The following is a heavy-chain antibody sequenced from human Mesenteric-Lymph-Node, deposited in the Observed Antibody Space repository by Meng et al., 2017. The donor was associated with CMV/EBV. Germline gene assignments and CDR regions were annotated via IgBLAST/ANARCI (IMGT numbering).Heavy chain of an antibody. D-gene: IGHD2-8*02. CDR3: ARNSGYCTAISCQRFDP. V-gene: IGHV1-2*02. Sequence: ASVKVSCKTSGYTFTDYYMHWVRQAPGQGLEWMAWISPNSGGANYAQKFRGRVTMTRDTSINTSYMELTRLTSDDTAVYHCARNSGYCTAISCQRFDPWGQGTLVTVSS. CDR2: ISPNSGGA. CDR1: GYTFTDYY. J-gene: IGHJ5*02.